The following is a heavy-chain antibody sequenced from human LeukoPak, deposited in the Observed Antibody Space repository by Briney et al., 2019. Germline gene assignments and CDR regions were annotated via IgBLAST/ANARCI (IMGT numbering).Heavy chain of an antibody. V-gene: IGHV3-64D*09. CDR1: GFIVRSNH. CDR3: VKDGADYGENGWFDP. CDR2: ISSVGGRT. D-gene: IGHD4-17*01. Sequence: GGSLRLSCAASGFIVRSNHMSWVRHAPGKGLECVSVISSVGGRTFCADSVKGRFTISRDNSKNTLYLQVSSLRVEDTAVYYCVKDGADYGENGWFDPWGQGTLVTVSS. J-gene: IGHJ5*02.